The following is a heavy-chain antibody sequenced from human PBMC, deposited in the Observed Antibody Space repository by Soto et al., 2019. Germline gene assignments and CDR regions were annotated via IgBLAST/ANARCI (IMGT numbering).Heavy chain of an antibody. CDR1: GFSFNSFN. D-gene: IGHD1-1*01. J-gene: IGHJ4*02. CDR3: ARDLGLLQSLFDY. CDR2: ISVSGDNI. Sequence: GGSLRLSXLASGFSFNSFNMNWIRRAPGRGLEWVASISVSGDNIYYGDSVQGRFTISRDNSKRSVFLDLKSLRVEDTAVYYCARDLGLLQSLFDYWGQGTLVTVSS. V-gene: IGHV3-21*01.